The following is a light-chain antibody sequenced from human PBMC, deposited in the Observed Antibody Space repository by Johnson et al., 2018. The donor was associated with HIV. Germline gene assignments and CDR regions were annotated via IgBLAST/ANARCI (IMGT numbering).Light chain of an antibody. J-gene: IGLJ1*01. CDR2: ENN. Sequence: QSVLTQPPSVSAAPGQKVTISCSGSSSNIGNNYVSWYQQLPGTVPKLLIYENNTRPSGIPDRFSGSKSGTSATLGITGLQTGDEAYYYCGTWDSSLRVYVFGTGTNGTVL. V-gene: IGLV1-51*02. CDR3: GTWDSSLRVYV. CDR1: SSNIGNNY.